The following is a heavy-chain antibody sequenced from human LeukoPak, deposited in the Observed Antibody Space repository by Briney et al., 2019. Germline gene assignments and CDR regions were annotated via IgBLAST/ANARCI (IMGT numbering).Heavy chain of an antibody. D-gene: IGHD6-19*01. CDR2: INWNGGST. CDR1: GFTFDDYG. Sequence: GGSLRLSCAASGFTFDDYGMSWVRQAPGKGLEWVSGINWNGGSTGYADSVKGRFTISRDNAKNSLYLQMNSLRAEDTALYYCARIRAVAGTVRYYFDYWGQGTLVTVSS. V-gene: IGHV3-20*04. J-gene: IGHJ4*02. CDR3: ARIRAVAGTVRYYFDY.